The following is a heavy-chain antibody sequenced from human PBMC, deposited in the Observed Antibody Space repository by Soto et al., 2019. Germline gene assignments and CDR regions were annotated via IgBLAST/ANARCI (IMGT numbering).Heavy chain of an antibody. CDR1: GYTFTSYG. CDR2: ISAYNGDT. J-gene: IGHJ4*02. CDR3: VRDPDGHMDFDY. V-gene: IGHV1-18*01. Sequence: QVQLVQSGAEVKEPGASVKISCKASGYTFTSYGISWVRQAPGQGLEWMSWISAYNGDTNYAQKVQGRVTMTTDTSTSTACMELRSLRFDDTAVYYCVRDPDGHMDFDYWGQGTLVTVSS.